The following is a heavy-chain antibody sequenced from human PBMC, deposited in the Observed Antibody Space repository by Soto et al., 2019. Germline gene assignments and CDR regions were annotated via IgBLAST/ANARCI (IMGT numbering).Heavy chain of an antibody. D-gene: IGHD3-10*01. CDR2: MNPNSGNT. J-gene: IGHJ3*02. CDR3: ARFYGSANDAFDI. Sequence: GASVKVSCKASGYTFTSYDIDWVRQATGQGLEWMGWMNPNSGNTGYAQKFQGRVTMTRNTSISTAYMELSSLRSEDTAVYYCARFYGSANDAFDIWGQGTMVTVSS. V-gene: IGHV1-8*01. CDR1: GYTFTSYD.